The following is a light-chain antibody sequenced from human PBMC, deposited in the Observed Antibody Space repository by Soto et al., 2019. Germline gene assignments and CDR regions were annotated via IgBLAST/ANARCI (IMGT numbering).Light chain of an antibody. CDR1: QSISNW. J-gene: IGKJ4*01. CDR3: QQYNSSPLT. CDR2: QAS. Sequence: DIQMTQSPSTLSASVGDRVTITCRASQSISNWLAWYQQKPGKAPNLLIHQASNLESGVPSRFSGRGSGTEFTLTISSLQFDDFATYYCQQYNSSPLTFGGGTKVEIK. V-gene: IGKV1-5*03.